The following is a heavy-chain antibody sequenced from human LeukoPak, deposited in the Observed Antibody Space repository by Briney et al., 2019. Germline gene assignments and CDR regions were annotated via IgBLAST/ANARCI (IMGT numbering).Heavy chain of an antibody. CDR2: IYYSGST. J-gene: IGHJ6*03. V-gene: IGHV4-59*12. Sequence: SETLSLTCTVSGGSMSSYYWSWIRQPPGKGLGWIGYIYYSGSTNYNPSLKSRVTMSVDTSKNQFSLKLSSVTAADTAVYYCAREREAARRHYYYYMDVWGKGTTVTVSS. CDR3: AREREAARRHYYYYMDV. CDR1: GGSMSSYY. D-gene: IGHD6-6*01.